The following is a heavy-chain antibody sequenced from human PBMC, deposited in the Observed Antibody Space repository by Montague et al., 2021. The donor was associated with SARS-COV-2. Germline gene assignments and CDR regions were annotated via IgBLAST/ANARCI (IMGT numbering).Heavy chain of an antibody. CDR3: VRDLYCRSTACIGNAFDV. V-gene: IGHV4-59*11. CDR1: GAFITSHC. Sequence: SETPSLTCTVSGAFITSHCWSWIRQPPGKGLEWIGNVFSGGNSKYNPSLKSRVTLSVDTSKNQFSLKLTSVTTADTALYYCVRDLYCRSTACIGNAFDVWGQGTMVSVFS. CDR2: VFSGGNS. J-gene: IGHJ3*01. D-gene: IGHD2-2*01.